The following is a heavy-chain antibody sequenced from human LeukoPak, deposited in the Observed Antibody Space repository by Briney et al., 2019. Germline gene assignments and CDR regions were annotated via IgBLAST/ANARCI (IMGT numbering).Heavy chain of an antibody. Sequence: PAGSLRLSCAASGFTFSSYEMNWVRQAPGKGLEWVSYISSSGSTIYYADSVKGRFTISRDNAKNSPYLQMNSLRAEDTAVYYCARISGSSIDYWGQGTLVTVSS. CDR2: ISSSGSTI. CDR1: GFTFSSYE. J-gene: IGHJ4*02. D-gene: IGHD2-15*01. CDR3: ARISGSSIDY. V-gene: IGHV3-48*03.